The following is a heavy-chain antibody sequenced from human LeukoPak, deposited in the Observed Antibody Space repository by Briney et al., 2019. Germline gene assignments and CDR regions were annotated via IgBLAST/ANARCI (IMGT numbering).Heavy chain of an antibody. CDR1: GFTFSSYT. CDR2: ISSTSSYI. Sequence: GGSLRLSCAASGFTFSSYTMNWVRQAPGKGLEWVSSISSTSSYIYYTDSVKGRFTISRDNAKNSLYLQMNSLRAEDTAVYYCARACRSHWCGGFDIWGQGTMATVSS. J-gene: IGHJ3*02. CDR3: ARACRSHWCGGFDI. D-gene: IGHD2-21*01. V-gene: IGHV3-21*04.